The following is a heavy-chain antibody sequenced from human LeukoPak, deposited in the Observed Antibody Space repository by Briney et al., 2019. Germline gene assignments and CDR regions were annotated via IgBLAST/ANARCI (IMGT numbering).Heavy chain of an antibody. CDR1: GYSISSGYY. Sequence: SETLSLTCTVSGYSISSGYYWGWIRQPPGKGLEWIGSISHSGSTYYNPSPKSRVTISVDTSKNQFSLELSSVTAADTAVYYCARDPVHYYDSRGGNWFDPWGQGTLVTVSS. CDR2: ISHSGST. J-gene: IGHJ5*02. CDR3: ARDPVHYYDSRGGNWFDP. D-gene: IGHD3-22*01. V-gene: IGHV4-38-2*02.